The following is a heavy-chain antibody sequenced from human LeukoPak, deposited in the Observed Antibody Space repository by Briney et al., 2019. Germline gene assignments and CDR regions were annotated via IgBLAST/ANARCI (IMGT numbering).Heavy chain of an antibody. J-gene: IGHJ6*03. V-gene: IGHV4-38-2*01. CDR1: GYSISSGYY. CDR2: IYHSGST. Sequence: KPSETLSLTCAVSGYSISSGYYWGWIRQPPGKGLEWIGSIYHSGSTYYNPSLKSRVTISVDTSKNQFSLKLSSVTAADTAVHYCARHRRDLGYCSSTSCQDYYYYYYMDVWGKGTTVTVSS. CDR3: ARHRRDLGYCSSTSCQDYYYYYYMDV. D-gene: IGHD2-2*01.